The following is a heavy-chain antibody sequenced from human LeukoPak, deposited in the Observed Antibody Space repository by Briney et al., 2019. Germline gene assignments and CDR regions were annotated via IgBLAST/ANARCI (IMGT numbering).Heavy chain of an antibody. CDR2: IRYDGSNK. CDR1: AFTFNNYD. CDR3: AKDSGSYYTSDY. J-gene: IGHJ4*02. V-gene: IGHV3-30*02. Sequence: GGSLRLSCAASAFTFNNYDMHWVRQAPGKGLEWVAFIRYDGSNKYYADFVEGRFTIFRDNSKNTLYLLMNSLRAEDTAVYYCAKDSGSYYTSDYWGQGTLVTVSS. D-gene: IGHD3-10*01.